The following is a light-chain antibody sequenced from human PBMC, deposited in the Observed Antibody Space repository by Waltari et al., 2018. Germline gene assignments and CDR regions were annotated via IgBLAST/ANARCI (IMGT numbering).Light chain of an antibody. Sequence: QPVLTQTPSISGAPGQRHTLSCSGRSPNIAAGIAVHWYQQVLGKVPRLLIFGYNNRPSGVPDRFSGSKSGTSASLAITGLQTEDEAVYSCQSYDRSLSGGVFGGGTKLTV. J-gene: IGLJ3*02. V-gene: IGLV1-40*01. CDR2: GYN. CDR1: SPNIAAGIA. CDR3: QSYDRSLSGGV.